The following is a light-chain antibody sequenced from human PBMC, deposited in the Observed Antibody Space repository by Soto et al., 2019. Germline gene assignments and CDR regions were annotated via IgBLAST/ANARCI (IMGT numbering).Light chain of an antibody. J-gene: IGKJ5*01. Sequence: DIQMTQSPSFLSASVGDRVTITCRASRSVSTSLNWYQQKPGKAPKLLIYASSSLQSGVPSRFSGSGSGADFILTISSLQSEDFATYYCQQSYSTPITFGQGTRLEIK. CDR2: ASS. CDR3: QQSYSTPIT. CDR1: RSVSTS. V-gene: IGKV1-39*01.